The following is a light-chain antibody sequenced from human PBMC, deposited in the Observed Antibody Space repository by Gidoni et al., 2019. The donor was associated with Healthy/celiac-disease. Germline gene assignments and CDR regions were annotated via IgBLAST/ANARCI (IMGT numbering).Light chain of an antibody. CDR2: DAS. V-gene: IGKV3-11*01. Sequence: EIVLTQSPATLSLSPGESATLSCRASQSVSSYLAWYQQKPGQAPRLLIYDASNRATGVPARFSGGRSGTDFTLTISSLEPEDFAVYYCQQRSNWPPGYTFGQGTKLEIK. J-gene: IGKJ2*01. CDR1: QSVSSY. CDR3: QQRSNWPPGYT.